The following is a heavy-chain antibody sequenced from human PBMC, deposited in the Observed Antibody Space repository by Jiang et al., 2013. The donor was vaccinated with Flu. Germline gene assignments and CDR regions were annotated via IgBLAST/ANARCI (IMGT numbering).Heavy chain of an antibody. CDR1: VGSFSGYY. J-gene: IGHJ4*02. D-gene: IGHD5-12*01. CDR2: INHSGST. Sequence: LLKPSETLSLTCAVYVGSFSGYYWSWIRQPPGKGLEWIGEINHSGSTNYNPSLKSRVTISVDTSKNQFSLKLSSVTAADTAVYYCASGGYATKAFDYWGQGTLVTVSS. CDR3: ASGGYATKAFDY. V-gene: IGHV4-34*01.